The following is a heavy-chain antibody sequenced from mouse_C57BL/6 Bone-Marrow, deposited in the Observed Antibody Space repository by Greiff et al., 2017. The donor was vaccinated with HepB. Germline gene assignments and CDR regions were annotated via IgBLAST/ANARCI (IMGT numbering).Heavy chain of an antibody. CDR1: GYAFSSYW. Sequence: QVQLQQSGAELVKPGASVKISCKASGYAFSSYWMNWVKQRPGKGLEWIGQIYPGDGDTNYNGKFKGKATLTADKSSSTAYMQRSSLTSEDSAVYFCARLYDYDQTAWFAYWGQGTRVTVSA. J-gene: IGHJ3*01. V-gene: IGHV1-80*01. CDR3: ARLYDYDQTAWFAY. CDR2: IYPGDGDT. D-gene: IGHD2-4*01.